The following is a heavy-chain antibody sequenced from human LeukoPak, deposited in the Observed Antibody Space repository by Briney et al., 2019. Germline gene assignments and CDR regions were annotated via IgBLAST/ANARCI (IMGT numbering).Heavy chain of an antibody. CDR1: GVSMSAYQ. CDR2: INTKGET. Sequence: SETLSLTCTVSGVSMSAYQWSWVRQSPEKGLEWIGCINTKGETRYTPYLKSRVTTSVDTSKSQFSLRLTSVTAADTAVYYCATSNDAKIAPFDHWGQGAPVTVSS. J-gene: IGHJ4*02. D-gene: IGHD2-21*01. CDR3: ATSNDAKIAPFDH. V-gene: IGHV4-4*09.